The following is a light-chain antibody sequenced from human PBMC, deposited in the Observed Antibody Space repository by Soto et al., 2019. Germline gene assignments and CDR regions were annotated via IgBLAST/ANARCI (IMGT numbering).Light chain of an antibody. CDR1: QSVRSNY. CDR3: QHYDGSPRT. Sequence: ETVLTQSPGTVSLYPGERATLSCTTSQSVRSNYLAWYQQKPGQAPRLVVYGVFNRATGIPDWFSGSGSGTDFTLTISGLEPEESAVYYCQHYDGSPRTFGQGTKLEIK. V-gene: IGKV3-20*01. CDR2: GVF. J-gene: IGKJ2*01.